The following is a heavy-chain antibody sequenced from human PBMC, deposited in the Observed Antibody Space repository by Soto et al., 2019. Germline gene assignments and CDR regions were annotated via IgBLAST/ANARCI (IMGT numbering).Heavy chain of an antibody. J-gene: IGHJ6*02. V-gene: IGHV1-46*01. CDR3: ARDGTPTYYYGSGSYYFIGRSYYGMDV. D-gene: IGHD3-10*01. CDR2: INPSGGST. CDR1: GYTFTSYY. Sequence: ASVKVSCKASGYTFTSYYMHWVRQAPGRGLEWMGIINPSGGSTSYAQKFQGRVTMTRDTSTSTVYMELSSLRSEDTAVYYCARDGTPTYYYGSGSYYFIGRSYYGMDVWGQGTTVTVSS.